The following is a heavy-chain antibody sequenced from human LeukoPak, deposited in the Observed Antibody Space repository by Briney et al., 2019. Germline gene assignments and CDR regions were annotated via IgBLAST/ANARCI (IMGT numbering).Heavy chain of an antibody. CDR3: ARYYSGYDYNWFDP. D-gene: IGHD5-12*01. CDR2: INAGNGNT. J-gene: IGHJ5*02. V-gene: IGHV1-18*04. Sequence: ASVKVSCKASGYTFTSYGISWVRQAPGQGLEWMGWINAGNGNTKYSQKFQGRVTITRDTSASTAYMELSSLRSEDTAVYYCARYYSGYDYNWFDPWGQGTLVTVSS. CDR1: GYTFTSYG.